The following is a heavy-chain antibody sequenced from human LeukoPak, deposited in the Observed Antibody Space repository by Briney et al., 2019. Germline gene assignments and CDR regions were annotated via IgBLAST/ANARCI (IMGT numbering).Heavy chain of an antibody. CDR2: ITYSGST. CDR3: ARVKAYDSRQGVRGDALDI. CDR1: GDTISSDY. Sequence: PSETLSLTCTVSGDTISSDYWSWIRQPPGKGLEWIGYITYSGSTNYNPDLKSRATIAVDTSKNQCSLKLSSVTAADTALYYCARVKAYDSRQGVRGDALDIWGEGTMVTVSS. D-gene: IGHD3-22*01. J-gene: IGHJ3*02. V-gene: IGHV4-59*01.